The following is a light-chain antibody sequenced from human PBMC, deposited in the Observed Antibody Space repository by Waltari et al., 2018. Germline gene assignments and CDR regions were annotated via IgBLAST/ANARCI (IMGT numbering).Light chain of an antibody. CDR1: SSNIGAGYD. J-gene: IGLJ3*02. V-gene: IGLV1-40*01. Sequence: QSVLTQPPSVSGAPGQRVTISCTGSSSNIGAGYDVHGYQQLPGAAPKLLIYAYYNRPSGGPDRCSGSKSGTSASLAITGLQAEDEADYYCQSYDSSLSAVFGGGTKLTVL. CDR2: AYY. CDR3: QSYDSSLSAV.